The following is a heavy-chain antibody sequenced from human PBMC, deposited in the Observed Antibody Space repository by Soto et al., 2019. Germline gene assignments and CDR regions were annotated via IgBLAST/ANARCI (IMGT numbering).Heavy chain of an antibody. V-gene: IGHV1-2*02. Sequence: QVQLVQSGAEVKKPGASVKVSCKSSGYSFTGYYMHWVRQAPGQGLEWMGWINPNSGGTNYAQKFQGRVTITADESTSTAYMELSSLRSEDTAVYYCASGGPLSSLDYWGQGTLVTVSS. CDR1: GYSFTGYY. J-gene: IGHJ4*02. D-gene: IGHD6-6*01. CDR3: ASGGPLSSLDY. CDR2: INPNSGGT.